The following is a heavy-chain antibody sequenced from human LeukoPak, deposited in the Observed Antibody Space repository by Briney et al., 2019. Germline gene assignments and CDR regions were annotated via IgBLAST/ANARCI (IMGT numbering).Heavy chain of an antibody. Sequence: ASVKVSCKASGGTFSSYAISWVRQAPGRGLEWMGRIIPILGIANYAQKFQGRVTITADKSTSTAYMELSSLRSEDTAVYYCARAAGAYSYGSNFDYWGQGTLVTVSS. CDR3: ARAAGAYSYGSNFDY. V-gene: IGHV1-69*04. CDR2: IIPILGIA. D-gene: IGHD5-18*01. CDR1: GGTFSSYA. J-gene: IGHJ4*02.